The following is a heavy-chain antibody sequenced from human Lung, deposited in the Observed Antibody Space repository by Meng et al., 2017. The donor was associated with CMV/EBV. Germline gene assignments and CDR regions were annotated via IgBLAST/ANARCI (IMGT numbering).Heavy chain of an antibody. J-gene: IGHJ3*02. Sequence: ASVKVSXNASRYTFTGYHLHWVRQAPGQGLEWMGWIDPNSGGTNYARKFQGRVTLTRDTSISTAYLELSRLRSDDTAVYYCAVAMESAISFCSGTSCILDSFDIWGQGTMVTVSS. CDR1: RYTFTGYH. V-gene: IGHV1-2*02. CDR3: AVAMESAISFCSGTSCILDSFDI. CDR2: IDPNSGGT. D-gene: IGHD2-2*01.